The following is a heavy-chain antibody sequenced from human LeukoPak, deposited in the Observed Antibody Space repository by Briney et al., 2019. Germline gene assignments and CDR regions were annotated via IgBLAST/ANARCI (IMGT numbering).Heavy chain of an antibody. Sequence: GGSLRLSCAASGFTFSTYCMHWVRQAPGKGPMWVSRICPDGTVTNYADSVKARFIISRDNARSTVYLQMNSLRVEDTAVYYCVRDFRSADYWGQGTLVTVSS. CDR3: VRDFRSADY. V-gene: IGHV3-74*01. CDR1: GFTFSTYC. CDR2: ICPDGTVT. J-gene: IGHJ4*02.